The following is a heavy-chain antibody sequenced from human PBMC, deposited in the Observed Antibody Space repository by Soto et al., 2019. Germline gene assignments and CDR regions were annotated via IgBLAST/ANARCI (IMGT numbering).Heavy chain of an antibody. Sequence: QVHLVQSGAEVKKPGASVKVSCKGSGYAFTTYGITWVRQAPGQGLEWMGWISAHNGNTNYAQKLQGGVTVTRDTSTSTASMELSSLRSDDTAVYYCARGRYGDYWGQGALVTVYS. CDR1: GYAFTTYG. V-gene: IGHV1-18*01. CDR2: ISAHNGNT. CDR3: ARGRYGDY. D-gene: IGHD1-1*01. J-gene: IGHJ4*02.